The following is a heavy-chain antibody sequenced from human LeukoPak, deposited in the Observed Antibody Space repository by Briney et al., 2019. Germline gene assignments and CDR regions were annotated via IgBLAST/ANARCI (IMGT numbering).Heavy chain of an antibody. Sequence: ASVKVSCKASGYTFIDYYVHWVRQAPGQGLEWMGYINPNTGGTNFAQKFQGWVTMTRDTSISTAYMELSRLKSDDTPVYYCATDGGTRGAVAGYFDYWGQGTLVTVSS. CDR1: GYTFIDYY. CDR2: INPNTGGT. J-gene: IGHJ4*02. CDR3: ATDGGTRGAVAGYFDY. D-gene: IGHD6-19*01. V-gene: IGHV1-2*04.